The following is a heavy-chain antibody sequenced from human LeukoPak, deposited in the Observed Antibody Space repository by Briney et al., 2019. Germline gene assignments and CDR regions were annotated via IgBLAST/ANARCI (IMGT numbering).Heavy chain of an antibody. CDR3: AKERLTTTAFDI. CDR2: LGGSGATT. CDR1: GFTFSTNS. D-gene: IGHD4-11*01. Sequence: GGSLRLSCAASGFTFSTNSMSWVRQAPGKGLEWVLILGGSGATTYYADSVKGRFTISRDNSKNMLYLQMNSLRAEDTAVYYCAKERLTTTAFDIWGQGTMVTVSS. J-gene: IGHJ3*02. V-gene: IGHV3-23*01.